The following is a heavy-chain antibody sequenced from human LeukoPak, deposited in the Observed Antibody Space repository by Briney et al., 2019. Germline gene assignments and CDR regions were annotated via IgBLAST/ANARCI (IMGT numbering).Heavy chain of an antibody. Sequence: PGGSLRLSCAASGFTFRSYGMHWVRQAPGKGLEWVAIIRYDGTNKYYADSVKGRFTISRDNSKNTLYVQMNSLRAEDTAVYYCAKDRGFGVFFQYYFDYWGQGTLVTVSS. D-gene: IGHD3-10*01. CDR3: AKDRGFGVFFQYYFDY. CDR2: IRYDGTNK. J-gene: IGHJ4*02. V-gene: IGHV3-30*02. CDR1: GFTFRSYG.